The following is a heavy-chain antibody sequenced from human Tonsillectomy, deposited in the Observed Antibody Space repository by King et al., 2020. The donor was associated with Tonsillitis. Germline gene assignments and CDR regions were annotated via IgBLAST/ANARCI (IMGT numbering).Heavy chain of an antibody. V-gene: IGHV3-30*18. CDR2: ISYDGSNK. Sequence: VQLVESGGGVVQPGRSLRLSCAASGFTFSSYGMHWVRQAPGKGLEWVAVISYDGSNKYYADSVKGRFTISRDNSKNTLYLQMNSLRAEDTAVYYCAKSAAAENFDYWAREPWSPSPQ. J-gene: IGHJ4*02. CDR3: AKSAAAENFDY. CDR1: GFTFSSYG. D-gene: IGHD6-13*01.